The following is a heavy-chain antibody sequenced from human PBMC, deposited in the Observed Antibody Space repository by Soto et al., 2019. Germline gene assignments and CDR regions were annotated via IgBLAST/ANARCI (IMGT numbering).Heavy chain of an antibody. CDR2: INAGNGNT. D-gene: IGHD6-19*01. CDR3: ARAVSVPADFDY. J-gene: IGHJ4*02. CDR1: GYTFTGYA. Sequence: QVQLVQSGAEEKKPGASVKVSCKASGYTFTGYAMHWVRQAPGQRLEWMGGINAGNGNTKYSQKLQARVTITRDTAASTAYIEMSSLRSEETAVYYCARAVSVPADFDYWGQGTLVTVSS. V-gene: IGHV1-3*05.